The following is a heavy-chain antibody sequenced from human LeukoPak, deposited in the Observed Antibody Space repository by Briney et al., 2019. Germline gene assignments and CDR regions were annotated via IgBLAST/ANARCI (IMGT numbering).Heavy chain of an antibody. V-gene: IGHV1-2*06. Sequence: ASVKVSCKASGQSLTGYFIHWVRQAPGQGLEWVRRIDPNTGDTIYAQNFQGRVTVTSATSISTAYMELSRLTSDDTAVYFCARLGLHGSGTYYFFDYWGQGTLVTVSS. J-gene: IGHJ4*02. CDR1: GQSLTGYF. D-gene: IGHD3-10*01. CDR2: IDPNTGDT. CDR3: ARLGLHGSGTYYFFDY.